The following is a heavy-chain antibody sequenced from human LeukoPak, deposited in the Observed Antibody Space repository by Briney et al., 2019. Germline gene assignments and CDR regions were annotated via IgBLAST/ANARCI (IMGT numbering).Heavy chain of an antibody. CDR3: AKEPVLWHEEGNWFDP. J-gene: IGHJ5*02. V-gene: IGHV3-30*18. CDR1: GFTLSRDG. Sequence: GRAPRLSCAASGFTLSRDGIHWGPQGPGKGVGRVAVISYDGSNKYYADSVKGRFTISRDNSKNPLYLQLNRLRAEDTAVYYCAKEPVLWHEEGNWFDPWGQGTLVTVSS. CDR2: ISYDGSNK. D-gene: IGHD3-16*01.